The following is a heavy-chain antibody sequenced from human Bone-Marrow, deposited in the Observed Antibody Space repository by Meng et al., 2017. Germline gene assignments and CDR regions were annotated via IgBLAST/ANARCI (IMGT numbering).Heavy chain of an antibody. V-gene: IGHV1-2*02. Sequence: VQLVQSGAEVKKPGASVKVSCKASEDIFSEYDINWVRQATGQGLEWMGWINPNSGGTNYAQKFQGRVTMTRDTSISTAYMELSRLRSDDTAVYYCANWNDGLLNYWGQGTLVTVSS. CDR2: INPNSGGT. D-gene: IGHD1-1*01. CDR1: EDIFSEYD. J-gene: IGHJ4*02. CDR3: ANWNDGLLNY.